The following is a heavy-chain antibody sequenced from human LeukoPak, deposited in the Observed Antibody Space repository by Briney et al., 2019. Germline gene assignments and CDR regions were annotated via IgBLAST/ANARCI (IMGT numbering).Heavy chain of an antibody. CDR3: ARIYCRGGSCYSGYIFDI. Sequence: TGGSLRLSCAASGFTFSSYSMNWVRQAPGKGLQWVSSISSSSTYIYYADSVKGRFTISRDNAKNSLYLQMNSLRAEDTAVYYCARIYCRGGSCYSGYIFDIWGQGTTVTVSS. CDR2: ISSSSTYI. D-gene: IGHD2-15*01. V-gene: IGHV3-21*06. J-gene: IGHJ3*02. CDR1: GFTFSSYS.